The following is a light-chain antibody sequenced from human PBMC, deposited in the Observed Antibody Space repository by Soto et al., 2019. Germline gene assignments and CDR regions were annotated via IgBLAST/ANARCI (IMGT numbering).Light chain of an antibody. CDR2: DAS. V-gene: IGKV1-5*01. CDR3: QQYNSYAWT. Sequence: MPQSPSSLSGSVGDSVTITCRASQTISSWLAWYQQKPGKAPKLLIYDASSLESGVPSRFSGSGSGTEFTLTISSLQPDDFATYYCQQYNSYAWTFGQGTKVDI. J-gene: IGKJ1*01. CDR1: QTISSW.